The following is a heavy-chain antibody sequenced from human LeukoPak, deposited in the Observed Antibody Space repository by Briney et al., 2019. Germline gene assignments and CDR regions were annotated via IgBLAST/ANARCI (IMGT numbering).Heavy chain of an antibody. Sequence: GKSLRLSCAASRFTFSSYGMHWVRQAPGKGLEWVAVISYDGNNRYYADSVKGRFTISRYNSKNTLYLQMNSLRAEDTAVYYCAKVKGEVIGAFDIWGQGTMATVLS. CDR1: RFTFSSYG. CDR3: AKVKGEVIGAFDI. D-gene: IGHD3-16*01. CDR2: ISYDGNNR. V-gene: IGHV3-30*18. J-gene: IGHJ3*02.